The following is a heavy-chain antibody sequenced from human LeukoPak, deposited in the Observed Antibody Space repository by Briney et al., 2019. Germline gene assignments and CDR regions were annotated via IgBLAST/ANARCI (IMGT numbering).Heavy chain of an antibody. D-gene: IGHD2-2*01. CDR1: GFTFSAFW. CDR3: ASALYASTSL. Sequence: GGSLRLSCAASGFTFSAFWMTWVRQAPGKGLEWVANINQDGSVKHFLDSVKGRFTISRDNARNSLFLQMNSLGAEDTAIYYCASALYASTSLWGQGTLVTVSS. CDR2: INQDGSVK. V-gene: IGHV3-7*01. J-gene: IGHJ4*02.